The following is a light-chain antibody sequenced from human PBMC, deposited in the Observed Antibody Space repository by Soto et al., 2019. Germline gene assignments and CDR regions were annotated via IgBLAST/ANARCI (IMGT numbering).Light chain of an antibody. Sequence: EIVLTQSPDTLSLSPGERATLSCRASQSVRSSLAWYQQKPGQAPRLLIYDASNRATGIPARFSGSGSGTDFTLTISSLAPEDFAVYYCQQRRNWPPEVTFGPGTKVDIK. V-gene: IGKV3-11*01. J-gene: IGKJ3*01. CDR2: DAS. CDR1: QSVRSS. CDR3: QQRRNWPPEVT.